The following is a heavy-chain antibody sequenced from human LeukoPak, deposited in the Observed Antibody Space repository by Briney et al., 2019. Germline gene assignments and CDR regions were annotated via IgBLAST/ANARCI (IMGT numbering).Heavy chain of an antibody. CDR2: INSDGSST. CDR3: ARALYCSSTSCLNGYFDY. D-gene: IGHD2-2*01. V-gene: IGHV3-74*01. J-gene: IGHJ4*02. CDR1: GFTFSSYW. Sequence: GGSLRLSCAASGFTFSSYWMHWVRQAPGKGLVWVSRINSDGSSTSYADSVKGRFTISRDNAKNTLYLQMNSLRAEDTAVYYCARALYCSSTSCLNGYFDYWGQGTLVTVSS.